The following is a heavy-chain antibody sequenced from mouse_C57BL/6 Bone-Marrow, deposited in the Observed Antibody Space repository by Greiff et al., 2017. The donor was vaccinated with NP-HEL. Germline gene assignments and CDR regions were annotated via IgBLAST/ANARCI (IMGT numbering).Heavy chain of an antibody. D-gene: IGHD2-2*01. CDR1: GFNIKDDY. CDR3: TTWTMVTTEYYDAMDY. V-gene: IGHV14-4*01. J-gene: IGHJ4*01. CDR2: IDPENGDT. Sequence: VQLKESGAELVRPGASVKLSCTASGFNIKDDYMHWVKQRPEQGLEWIGWIDPENGDTEYSSKFQGKATITADTSSNTAYLQLSSMTSEETDVYYCTTWTMVTTEYYDAMDYWGQGTSVTVSS.